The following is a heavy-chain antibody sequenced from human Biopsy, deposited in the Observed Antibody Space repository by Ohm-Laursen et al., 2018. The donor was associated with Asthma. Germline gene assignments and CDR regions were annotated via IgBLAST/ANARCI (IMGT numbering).Heavy chain of an antibody. Sequence: SVKVSCKSLGGTFNTYAIGWVRQAPGQGLEWMGGINSVFGTTTYPQKFQDRVTITADDSTSTVYMELSSLRSEDTAVYYCARKAGSCISRTCYSLDFWGQGALVTVSS. CDR2: INSVFGTT. CDR1: GGTFNTYA. D-gene: IGHD2-2*01. J-gene: IGHJ4*02. CDR3: ARKAGSCISRTCYSLDF. V-gene: IGHV1-69*13.